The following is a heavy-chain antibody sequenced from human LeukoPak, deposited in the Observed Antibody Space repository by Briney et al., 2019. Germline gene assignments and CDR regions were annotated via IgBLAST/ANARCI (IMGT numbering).Heavy chain of an antibody. Sequence: GGSLRLSCAASGFTFRSYWIHWVRQAPGKGLVWVSRINSDGTSTSYADSVKGRFTIYRDNYKNTLYLQMNSKGDKDTAVYFCTNEWSNAGTTISPPDYWGQGTLVTVSS. D-gene: IGHD1-7*01. CDR1: GFTFRSYW. CDR2: INSDGTST. V-gene: IGHV3-74*01. J-gene: IGHJ4*02. CDR3: TNEWSNAGTTISPPDY.